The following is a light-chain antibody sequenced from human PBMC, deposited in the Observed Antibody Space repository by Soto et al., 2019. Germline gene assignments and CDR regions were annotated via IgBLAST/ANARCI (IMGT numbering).Light chain of an antibody. CDR3: CLYLGGTSV. CDR2: EDD. CDR1: SGDVGNYNL. J-gene: IGLJ7*01. V-gene: IGLV2-23*01. Sequence: QSVLTQPASVSGFPGQSITISCSGVSGDVGNYNLVSWYQQYPGKAPALLIYEDDKRPSGVSNRFSGSKSDSTASLTISGLQAEDEADYYCCLYLGGTSVFGVSTQLTVL.